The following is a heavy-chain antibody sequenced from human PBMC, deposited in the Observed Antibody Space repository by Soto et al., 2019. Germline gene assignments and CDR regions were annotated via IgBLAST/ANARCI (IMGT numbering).Heavy chain of an antibody. J-gene: IGHJ6*02. CDR3: ARAGQDYDIGRVFDGMDV. CDR1: GFTFSSYW. Sequence: RLSCAASGFTFSSYWMSWVRQAPGKGLEWVANIKQDGSEKCYVDSVKGRFTISRDNAKSSLYLQMNSLRAEDTAVYYCARAGQDYDIGRVFDGMDVWCQGTTVTVSS. V-gene: IGHV3-7*01. CDR2: IKQDGSEK. D-gene: IGHD3-9*01.